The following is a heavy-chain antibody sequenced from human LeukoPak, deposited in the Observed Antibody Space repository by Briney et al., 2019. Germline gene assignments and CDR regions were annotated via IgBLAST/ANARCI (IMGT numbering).Heavy chain of an antibody. CDR1: GGSISSGSYY. D-gene: IGHD5-24*01. CDR2: IYTSGST. J-gene: IGHJ4*02. CDR3: ASSVWLQSPFDY. Sequence: SETLSLTCTVSGGSISSGSYYWSWIRQPAGKGLEWIGRIYTSGSTNYNPSLKSRVTISVDTSKNQFSLKLSSVTAADTAVYYCASSVWLQSPFDYWGQGTLVTVSS. V-gene: IGHV4-61*02.